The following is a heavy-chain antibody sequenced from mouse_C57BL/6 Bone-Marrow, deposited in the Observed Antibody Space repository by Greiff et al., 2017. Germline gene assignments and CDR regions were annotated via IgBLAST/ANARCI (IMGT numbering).Heavy chain of an antibody. Sequence: EVQLQQSGPELVKPGASVKIPCKASGYTFTDYNMDWVKQSHGKSLEWIGDINPNNGGTNYNQKFKGKATLTVDTSSSTAYMELRSLTYEDTAVYNCARRGTGGLYAMDYWGQGTTVTVSS. CDR2: INPNNGGT. CDR3: ARRGTGGLYAMDY. J-gene: IGHJ4*01. V-gene: IGHV1-18*01. D-gene: IGHD4-1*01. CDR1: GYTFTDYN.